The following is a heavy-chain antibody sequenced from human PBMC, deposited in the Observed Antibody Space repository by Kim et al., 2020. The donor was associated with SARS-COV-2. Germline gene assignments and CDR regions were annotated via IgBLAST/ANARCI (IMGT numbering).Heavy chain of an antibody. CDR2: MNPNSGNT. D-gene: IGHD6-13*01. CDR1: GYTFTSYD. V-gene: IGHV1-8*01. Sequence: ASVKVSCKASGYTFTSYDINWVRQATGQGLEWMGWMNPNSGNTGYAQKFQGRVTTTRNTSISTAYMELSSLRSEDTAVYYCARASLGSSWYVGVVLYYYYYGMDVWGQGTTVTVSS. J-gene: IGHJ6*02. CDR3: ARASLGSSWYVGVVLYYYYYGMDV.